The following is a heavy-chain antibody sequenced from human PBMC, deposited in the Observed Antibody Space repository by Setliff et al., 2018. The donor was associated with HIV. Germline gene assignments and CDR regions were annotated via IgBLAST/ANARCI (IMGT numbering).Heavy chain of an antibody. CDR1: GFTFSSYA. Sequence: AGGSLRLSCAASGFTFSSYAMTWVRQAPGKGLEWVSSITGSGDSTYYANSVKGRFTISRDSSKNTLSLQMSSLRAEDTAVYYCARDRGYPDSFNIWGQGTVVTVSS. CDR3: ARDRGYPDSFNI. V-gene: IGHV3-23*01. J-gene: IGHJ3*02. D-gene: IGHD3-10*01. CDR2: ITGSGDST.